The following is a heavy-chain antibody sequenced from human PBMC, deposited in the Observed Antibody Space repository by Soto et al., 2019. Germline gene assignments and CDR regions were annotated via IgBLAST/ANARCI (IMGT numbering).Heavy chain of an antibody. D-gene: IGHD6-19*01. J-gene: IGHJ4*02. CDR2: INWNGGST. CDR1: GFTFEDYG. V-gene: IGHV3-20*04. Sequence: GGSLRLSCAASGFTFEDYGRSWVRQAPGKGLEWVSGINWNGGSTGYADSVKGRFTISRDNAKNSLYLQMNSLRAEDTALYYCARLYSSGWYGPGRYWGQGTLVTVSS. CDR3: ARLYSSGWYGPGRY.